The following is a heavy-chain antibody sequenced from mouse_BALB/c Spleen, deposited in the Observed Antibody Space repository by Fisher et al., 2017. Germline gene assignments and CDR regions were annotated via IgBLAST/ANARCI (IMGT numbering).Heavy chain of an antibody. J-gene: IGHJ4*01. CDR3: AKWYYAMDY. V-gene: IGHV5-4*02. Sequence: GRFTISRDNAKNNLYLQMCSLKSEDTATYYCAKWYYAMDYWGQGTSVTVSS.